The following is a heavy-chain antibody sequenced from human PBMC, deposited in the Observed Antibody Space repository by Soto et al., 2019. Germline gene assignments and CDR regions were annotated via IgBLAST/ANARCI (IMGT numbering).Heavy chain of an antibody. CDR2: IRQDGHEK. CDR1: GFTFTSYS. CDR3: ARDLPGYCSTTNCYYYFDF. V-gene: IGHV3-7*03. J-gene: IGHJ4*02. Sequence: GVSLRLSCAVSGFTFTSYSMSWVRQAPGEGLEWVANIRQDGHEKYYVDSVRGRFTISRDNAQNSLYLQMDSLRAEDTAMYYCARDLPGYCSTTNCYYYFDFWGQGTLVTVSS. D-gene: IGHD2-2*01.